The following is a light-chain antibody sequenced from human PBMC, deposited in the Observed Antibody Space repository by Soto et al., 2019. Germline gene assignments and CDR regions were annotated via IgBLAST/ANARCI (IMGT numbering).Light chain of an antibody. Sequence: EIVLTQSPATPSVSPGERATLSCRASQSVSNNLAWYQQKPGQAPRLLIYGASTRATGIPARFSGSGSGTEFTLTISSLQSEDFAVYYCQQYNNWPRTFGQGTKVDIK. CDR3: QQYNNWPRT. J-gene: IGKJ1*01. V-gene: IGKV3-15*01. CDR1: QSVSNN. CDR2: GAS.